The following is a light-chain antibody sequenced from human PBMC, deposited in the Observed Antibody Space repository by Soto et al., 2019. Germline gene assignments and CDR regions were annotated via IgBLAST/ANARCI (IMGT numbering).Light chain of an antibody. CDR3: MQALQSPT. V-gene: IGKV2-28*01. Sequence: DLVMTQSQLSLPVTPGEPASISCRSSQSLLHRNGYNYLDWYLQKPGQSPQLLIYLGSNRASGVTDRFSGSGSGTDFTLTISRVEAEDVGVYYCMQALQSPTFGGGTKVDIK. J-gene: IGKJ4*01. CDR2: LGS. CDR1: QSLLHRNGYNY.